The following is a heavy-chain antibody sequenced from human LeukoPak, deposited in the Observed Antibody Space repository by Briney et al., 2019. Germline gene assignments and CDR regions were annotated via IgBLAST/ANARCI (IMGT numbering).Heavy chain of an antibody. CDR1: GGSISSGSYY. CDR2: TYHSGST. J-gene: IGHJ6*03. CDR3: ARDRRFDYDSSGYPPYMDV. Sequence: SETLSLTCTVSGGSISSGSYYWGWIRQPPGKGLEWIGSTYHSGSTYYNPSLKSRVTISVDTSKNQFSLKLSSVTAADTAVYYCARDRRFDYDSSGYPPYMDVWGKGTTVTVSS. V-gene: IGHV4-39*07. D-gene: IGHD3-22*01.